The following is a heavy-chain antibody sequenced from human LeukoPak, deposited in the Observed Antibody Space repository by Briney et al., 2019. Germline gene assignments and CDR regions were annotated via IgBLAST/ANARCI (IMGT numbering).Heavy chain of an antibody. V-gene: IGHV1-8*01. CDR2: LNPNSGNT. CDR3: ARSTMGARRKYDY. CDR1: GDTFTTYD. Sequence: ASVKVSCKASGDTFTTYDVNWVRQATGQGLEWMGWLNPNSGNTGYVRKFQGRVTMTMNTSISTAYMELTSLTSEDTAVYYCARSTMGARRKYDYWGQGTLVTVPS. J-gene: IGHJ4*02. D-gene: IGHD1-26*01.